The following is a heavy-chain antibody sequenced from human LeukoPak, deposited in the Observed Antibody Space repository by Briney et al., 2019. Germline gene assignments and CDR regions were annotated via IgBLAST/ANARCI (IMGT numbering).Heavy chain of an antibody. V-gene: IGHV3-48*04. D-gene: IGHD2-2*01. CDR1: GFTFSSYS. J-gene: IGHJ4*02. Sequence: GGSLRLSCAASGFTFSSYSMNWVRQAPGKGLEWVSYISSSSSTIYNADSVKGRFTISRDNAKNSLYLQMNSLRAEDTAVYYCARVADCSSTSCYFSREYFDYWGQGTLVTVSS. CDR2: ISSSSSTI. CDR3: ARVADCSSTSCYFSREYFDY.